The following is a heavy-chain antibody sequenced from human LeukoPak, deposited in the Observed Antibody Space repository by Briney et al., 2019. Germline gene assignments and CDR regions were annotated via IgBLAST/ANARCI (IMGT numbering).Heavy chain of an antibody. V-gene: IGHV3-23*01. D-gene: IGHD1-26*01. J-gene: IGHJ3*02. CDR3: ARGGSYLSAFDI. Sequence: GGSLRLSCAASGFTFSSFGMSWVRQAPGKGLEWVSAISSTGGTAYYADSVKGRFTISRDNSKNTLYLQMNSLRAEDTAVYYCARGGSYLSAFDIWGQGTMVTVSS. CDR1: GFTFSSFG. CDR2: ISSTGGTA.